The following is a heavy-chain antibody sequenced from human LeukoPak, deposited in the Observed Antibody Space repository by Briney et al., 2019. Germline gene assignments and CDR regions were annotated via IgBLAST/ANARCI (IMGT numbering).Heavy chain of an antibody. CDR1: GSTFSSYS. D-gene: IGHD2-2*02. J-gene: IGHJ6*03. V-gene: IGHV3-21*01. CDR3: ASDVEDIVVVPAAIRVYYYYYMDV. Sequence: PGGSLRLSCAASGSTFSSYSMNWVRQAPGKGLEWVSSISSSSSYIYYADSVKGRFTISRDNAKNSLYLQMNSLRAEDTAVYYCASDVEDIVVVPAAIRVYYYYYMDVWGKGTTVTVSS. CDR2: ISSSSSYI.